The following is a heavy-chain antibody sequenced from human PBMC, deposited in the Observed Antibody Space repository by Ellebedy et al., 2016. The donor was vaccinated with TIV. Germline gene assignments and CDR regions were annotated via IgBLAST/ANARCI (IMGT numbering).Heavy chain of an antibody. CDR3: ARHSGYYWYHFDS. CDR1: GAAFSSHA. D-gene: IGHD3-22*01. V-gene: IGHV1-69*10. J-gene: IGHJ4*02. Sequence: SVKVSCKASGAAFSSHAVSWVRQAPGQGLEWMGGIMPMLRTANYAQKFQGRVTITADQLGSTVYMELSSLRSEDAAVYYCARHSGYYWYHFDSWGQGTLVTVSS. CDR2: IMPMLRTA.